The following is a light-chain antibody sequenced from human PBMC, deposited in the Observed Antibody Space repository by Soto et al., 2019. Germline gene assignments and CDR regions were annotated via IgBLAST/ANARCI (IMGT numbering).Light chain of an antibody. CDR1: SSNIGTNA. J-gene: IGLJ1*01. CDR2: NNN. Sequence: QSVLTRPPSASGTPGQGVTISCSGGSSNIGTNAVNWYQQLPGTAPKLLIYNNNQRPSGVPDRFSGSKSGTSASLAISGLQSEDEADYYCAAWDDSLNGYVFGTGTKVTVL. CDR3: AAWDDSLNGYV. V-gene: IGLV1-44*01.